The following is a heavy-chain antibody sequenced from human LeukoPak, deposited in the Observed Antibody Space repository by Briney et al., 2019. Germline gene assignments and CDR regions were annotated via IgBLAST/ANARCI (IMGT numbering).Heavy chain of an antibody. CDR3: ARDGGYSGYDFDY. CDR2: IYSGGST. CDR1: GFTVSSNY. V-gene: IGHV3-53*01. Sequence: GGSLRLSCAASGFTVSSNYMSWVRQAPGKGLEWVSVIYSGGSTYYADSVKGRFTISRDNSKNTLYLQMNSLRAEDTAVYYCARDGGYSGYDFDYWGQGTLVTVSP. D-gene: IGHD5-12*01. J-gene: IGHJ4*02.